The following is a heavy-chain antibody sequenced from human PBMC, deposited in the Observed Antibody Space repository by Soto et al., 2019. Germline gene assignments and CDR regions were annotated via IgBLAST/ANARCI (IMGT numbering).Heavy chain of an antibody. V-gene: IGHV3-30-3*01. CDR1: GFTFSIYA. J-gene: IGHJ6*02. CDR2: ISYDGSKK. D-gene: IGHD6-13*01. CDR3: ARDRTVIAAAGTGVYYYYGMDV. Sequence: PGGSLRLSCAASGFTFSIYAMHWVRDAPGKGLEGVAVISYDGSKKYYADSVKGRFTISRDNSKNTLYLQMNSLRAEDTAVYYCARDRTVIAAAGTGVYYYYGMDVWGQGTTVTVSS.